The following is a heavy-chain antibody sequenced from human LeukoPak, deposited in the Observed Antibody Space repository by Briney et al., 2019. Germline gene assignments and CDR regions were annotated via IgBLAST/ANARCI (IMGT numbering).Heavy chain of an antibody. D-gene: IGHD3-22*01. J-gene: IGHJ3*02. CDR1: GYTFTSYA. Sequence: ASVKVSCKASGYTFTSYAMNWVRQAPGQGLEWMGWINTNTGNPTYAQGFTGRFVFSLDTSVSTAYLQISSLKAEDTAVYYCARDPIPLTMIGEGGAFDIWGQGKMVTVSS. CDR2: INTNTGNP. CDR3: ARDPIPLTMIGEGGAFDI. V-gene: IGHV7-4-1*02.